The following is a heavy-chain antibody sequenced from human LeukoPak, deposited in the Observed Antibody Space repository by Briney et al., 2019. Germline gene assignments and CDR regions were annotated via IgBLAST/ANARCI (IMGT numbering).Heavy chain of an antibody. D-gene: IGHD3-22*01. CDR1: GFTFSSYS. Sequence: PGGSLRLSCAASGFTFSSYSMNWVRQAPGKGLEWVSYISSSSSTIYYADSVKGRFTISRDNAKNSLFLQMNSLRAEDTAVYYCAGDFPWLLPDYWGQGTLVTVSS. CDR2: ISSSSSTI. CDR3: AGDFPWLLPDY. J-gene: IGHJ4*01. V-gene: IGHV3-48*01.